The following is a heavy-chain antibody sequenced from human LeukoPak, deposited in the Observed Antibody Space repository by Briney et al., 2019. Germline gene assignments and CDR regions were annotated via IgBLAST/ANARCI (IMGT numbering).Heavy chain of an antibody. CDR1: GFTFSSYG. D-gene: IGHD3-22*01. Sequence: GGSLRLSCAASGFTFSSYGMSWVRQAPGKGLEWVSAISGSGGSTYYADSVKGRFTISRDNSKNTLYLQMNSLRAEDTAVYYCAKDKLDYYDSSGYLPWGQGTLVTVSS. V-gene: IGHV3-23*01. CDR2: ISGSGGST. CDR3: AKDKLDYYDSSGYLP. J-gene: IGHJ5*02.